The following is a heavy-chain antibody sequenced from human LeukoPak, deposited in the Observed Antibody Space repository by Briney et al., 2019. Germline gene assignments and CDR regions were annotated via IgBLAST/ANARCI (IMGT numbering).Heavy chain of an antibody. V-gene: IGHV4-39*01. CDR1: GGSISSSSYY. D-gene: IGHD2-15*01. CDR2: IYYSGST. J-gene: IGHJ4*02. CDR3: ARHVVVVAATPSYYFDY. Sequence: KTSETLSLTCTVSGGSISSSSYYWGWIRQPPGKGLGWIGSIYYSGSTYYNPSLKSRVTISVDTSKNQFSLKLSSVTAADTAVYYCARHVVVVAATPSYYFDYWGQGTLVTVSS.